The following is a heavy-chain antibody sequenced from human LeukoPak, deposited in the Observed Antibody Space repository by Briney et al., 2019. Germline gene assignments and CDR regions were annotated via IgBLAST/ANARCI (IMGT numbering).Heavy chain of an antibody. CDR1: GYDFSTYW. D-gene: IGHD5-24*01. Sequence: GESLKISCKGLGYDFSTYWNAWVRQRPGKGLEWMGIIYPGDSDTRYSPSFQGQVTISADKSISTAYLQWSSLKASDTAMYYCARRDMATNTPFDYWGQGTLVTVSS. CDR3: ARRDMATNTPFDY. V-gene: IGHV5-51*01. J-gene: IGHJ4*02. CDR2: IYPGDSDT.